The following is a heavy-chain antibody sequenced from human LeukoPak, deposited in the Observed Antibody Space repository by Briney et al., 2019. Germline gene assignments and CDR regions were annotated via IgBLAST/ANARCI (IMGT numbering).Heavy chain of an antibody. V-gene: IGHV4-59*11. CDR1: GGSISGRY. D-gene: IGHD1-7*01. J-gene: IGHJ4*02. CDR2: IYYSGTI. Sequence: SETLSLTCTVSGGSISGRYRNWIRQSPEKGLEWIGYIYYSGTINYNPSLKARVTMSIDTSKNQFSLKLSSVTAADTAIYYCAKSKSLGLQYFDNWGQGTLATVSS. CDR3: AKSKSLGLQYFDN.